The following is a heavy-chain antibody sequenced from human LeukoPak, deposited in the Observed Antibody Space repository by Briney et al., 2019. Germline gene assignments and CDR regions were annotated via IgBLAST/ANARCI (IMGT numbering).Heavy chain of an antibody. Sequence: GGSLRLSCAASGFTFSSYWMHWVRQAPGKGLVWVSRINSDGSSTSYADSVEGRFTISRDNAKNTLYLQMNSLRAEDTAVYYCARVGRTGPFDYWGQGTLVTVSS. V-gene: IGHV3-74*01. D-gene: IGHD2-8*02. J-gene: IGHJ4*02. CDR3: ARVGRTGPFDY. CDR1: GFTFSSYW. CDR2: INSDGSST.